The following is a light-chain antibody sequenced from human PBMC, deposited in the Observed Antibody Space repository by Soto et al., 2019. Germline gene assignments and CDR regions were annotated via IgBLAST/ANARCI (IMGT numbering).Light chain of an antibody. J-gene: IGLJ2*01. CDR2: SND. CDR3: ATWDDSLNGVI. V-gene: IGLV1-44*01. Sequence: QSVLTQPPSASVTPGQRVTISCSGSSSNLGSNSVNWYQQFPGTAPKLLIYSNDQLPSGVPDRFSVSKSGTSASLAIIGLQSDDEAGYYCATWDDSLNGVIFGGGTKLTFL. CDR1: SSNLGSNS.